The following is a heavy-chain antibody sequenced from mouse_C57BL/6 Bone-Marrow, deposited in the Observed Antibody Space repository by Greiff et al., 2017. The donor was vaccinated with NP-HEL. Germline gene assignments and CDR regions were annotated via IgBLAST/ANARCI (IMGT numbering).Heavy chain of an antibody. CDR3: ARDGGGYFDY. CDR1: GFTFSDFY. CDR2: SRNKANAYTT. D-gene: IGHD1-1*02. J-gene: IGHJ2*01. V-gene: IGHV7-1*01. Sequence: EVKLMESGGGLVQSGRSLRLSCATSGFTFSDFYMEWVRQAPGKGLEWIAASRNKANAYTTEYSASVKGRFIVSRDTSQSILYLQMNALRAEDTAIYYCARDGGGYFDYWGQGTTLTVSS.